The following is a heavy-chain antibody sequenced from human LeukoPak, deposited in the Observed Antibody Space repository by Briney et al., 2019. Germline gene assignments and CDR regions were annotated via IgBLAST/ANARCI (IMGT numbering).Heavy chain of an antibody. CDR3: ARGWDTAKSAFDI. CDR2: IIPIFGTA. CDR1: GGTFSSYA. V-gene: IGHV1-69*13. Sequence: SVKVSCKASGGTFSSYAISWVRQAPGQGLEWMGGIIPIFGTANYAQKFQGRVTITADESTSTAYMELSRLRSEDTAVYYCARGWDTAKSAFDIWGQGTMVTVSS. D-gene: IGHD5-18*01. J-gene: IGHJ3*02.